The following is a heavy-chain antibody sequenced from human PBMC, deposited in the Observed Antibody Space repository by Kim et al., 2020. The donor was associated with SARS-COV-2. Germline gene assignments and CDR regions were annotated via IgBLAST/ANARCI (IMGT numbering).Heavy chain of an antibody. CDR2: INAGNGNT. CDR1: GYTFTSYA. Sequence: ASVKVSCKASGYTFTSYAMHWVRQAPGQRLEWMGWINAGNGNTKYSQKFQGRVTITRDTSASTAYMELSSLRSEDTAVYYCARDLFGKGSGYYYGMDVWGQGTTVTVSS. J-gene: IGHJ6*02. D-gene: IGHD2-21*01. V-gene: IGHV1-3*01. CDR3: ARDLFGKGSGYYYGMDV.